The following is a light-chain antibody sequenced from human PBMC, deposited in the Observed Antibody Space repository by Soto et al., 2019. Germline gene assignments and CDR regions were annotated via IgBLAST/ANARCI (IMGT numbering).Light chain of an antibody. CDR3: QVWDSSSDHPV. V-gene: IGLV3-21*02. CDR1: NIGIKS. Sequence: VLTQPPSVSVAPGQTARITCGGTNIGIKSVHWYHQKAGQAPVLVVHDDGDRPSGIPERFSGSNSGNTATLTISRVEAGDEADYYCQVWDSSSDHPVFGGGTKLTVL. CDR2: DDG. J-gene: IGLJ2*01.